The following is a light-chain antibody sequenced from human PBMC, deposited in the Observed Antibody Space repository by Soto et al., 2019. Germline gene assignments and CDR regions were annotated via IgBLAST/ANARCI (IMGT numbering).Light chain of an antibody. CDR3: SSYTTSGTQV. Sequence: QSALTQPASVSGSPGQSITISCTGTSSDVGRYNHVSWYQQHPDKAPKLMIYDVINRPSGVSNRFSGSKSGNTASLTFSGLQAEDEADYYCSSYTTSGTQVFGTGTKATV. CDR1: SSDVGRYNH. J-gene: IGLJ1*01. V-gene: IGLV2-14*01. CDR2: DVI.